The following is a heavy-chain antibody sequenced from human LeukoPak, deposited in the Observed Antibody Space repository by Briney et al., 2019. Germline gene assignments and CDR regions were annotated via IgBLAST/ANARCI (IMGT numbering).Heavy chain of an antibody. CDR1: GGSFSSYY. CDR2: IYYSGST. CDR3: AREGGGYSYGFDY. V-gene: IGHV4-59*01. J-gene: IGHJ4*02. Sequence: PSETLSLTCAVYGGSFSSYYWSWIRQPPGKGLEWIGYIYYSGSTNYNPSLKSRVTISVDTSKNQFSLKLSSVTAADTAVYYCAREGGGYSYGFDYWGQGTLVTVSS. D-gene: IGHD5-18*01.